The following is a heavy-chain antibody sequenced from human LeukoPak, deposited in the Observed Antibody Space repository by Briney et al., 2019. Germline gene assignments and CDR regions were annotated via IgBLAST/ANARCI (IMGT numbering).Heavy chain of an antibody. CDR2: ISSAGSNK. Sequence: TGGSLRLSCAASGFTFSSYGMSWVRQAPGKGLEWVSYISSAGSNKYHSDSVRGRFTISRDNAKNSLYLQMNSLRGEDSGVYYCARYYGSGTYSFYYYYMDVWGKGTTVTISS. J-gene: IGHJ6*03. D-gene: IGHD3-10*01. CDR1: GFTFSSYG. CDR3: ARYYGSGTYSFYYYYMDV. V-gene: IGHV3-48*04.